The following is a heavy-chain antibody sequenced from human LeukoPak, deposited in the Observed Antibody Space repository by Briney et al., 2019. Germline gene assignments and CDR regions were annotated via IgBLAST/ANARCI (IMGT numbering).Heavy chain of an antibody. J-gene: IGHJ4*02. D-gene: IGHD6-6*01. V-gene: IGHV3-7*01. CDR1: GFTFSNYW. CDR3: ARSYRTSSKIFDY. Sequence: GGSLRLSCAASGFTFSNYWMNWVRQAPGKGLEWVANIKQDGSEKYYVDSVKGRFTISRDNAKNSLNLQMNSLRAGDTAVYYCARSYRTSSKIFDYWGQETLVTVST. CDR2: IKQDGSEK.